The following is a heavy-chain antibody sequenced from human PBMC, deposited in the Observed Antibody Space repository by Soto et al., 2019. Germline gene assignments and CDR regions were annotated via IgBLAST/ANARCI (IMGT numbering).Heavy chain of an antibody. J-gene: IGHJ4*02. CDR1: GYSISSGYY. CDR2: IYHSGST. D-gene: IGHD3-22*01. V-gene: IGHV4-38-2*01. Sequence: SETLSLTCAVSGYSISSGYYWGWIRQPPGKGLEWIGSIYHSGSTYYNPSLKSRVTISVDTSKNQSSLKLSSVTAADTAVYYCARVYFDSGAYYYDYFDYWGQGTLVTVSS. CDR3: ARVYFDSGAYYYDYFDY.